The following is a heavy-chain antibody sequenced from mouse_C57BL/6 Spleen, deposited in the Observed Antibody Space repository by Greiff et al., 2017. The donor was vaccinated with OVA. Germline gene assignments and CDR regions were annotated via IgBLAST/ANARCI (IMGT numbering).Heavy chain of an antibody. CDR2: IDPSDSYT. Sequence: QVQLQHPGAELVKPGASVKLSCKASGYTFTSYWMQWVKQRPGQGLEWIGEIDPSDSYTNYNQKFKGKATLTVDTSSSTAYMQLSSLTSEDSAVYYCARGNYYGSSYVDYAMDYWGQGTSVTVSS. CDR3: ARGNYYGSSYVDYAMDY. CDR1: GYTFTSYW. J-gene: IGHJ4*01. D-gene: IGHD1-1*01. V-gene: IGHV1-50*01.